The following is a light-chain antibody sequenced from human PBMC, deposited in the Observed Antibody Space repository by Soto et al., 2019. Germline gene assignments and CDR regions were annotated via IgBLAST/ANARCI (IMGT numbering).Light chain of an antibody. CDR2: EGS. CDR3: CSYAGSSTFAV. CDR1: SSDVGSYNL. Sequence: QSALTQPASVSGSPGQSITISCTGTSSDVGSYNLVSWYQQHPGKAPKLMIYEGSKRPSGVSNRFSGSKSGNTASLTISGLQAEEEADYYCCSYAGSSTFAVFGGGTQLTVL. J-gene: IGLJ7*01. V-gene: IGLV2-23*01.